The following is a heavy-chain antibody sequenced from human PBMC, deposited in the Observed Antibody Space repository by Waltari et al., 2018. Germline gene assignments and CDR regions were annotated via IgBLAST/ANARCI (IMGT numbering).Heavy chain of an antibody. Sequence: DVQLVETGGGLIQPGGSRKLSCPAPGFIVHNKPMTWVRQAPGKGLEWVSIVYTGGSTYYADFVKGRFTISRDSSKNTLYLQMNDLRAEDTAVYYCASSTAQPWTKGGLDNWGQGTLVIVSS. CDR2: VYTGGST. CDR1: GFIVHNKP. J-gene: IGHJ4*02. D-gene: IGHD5-18*01. V-gene: IGHV3-53*02. CDR3: ASSTAQPWTKGGLDN.